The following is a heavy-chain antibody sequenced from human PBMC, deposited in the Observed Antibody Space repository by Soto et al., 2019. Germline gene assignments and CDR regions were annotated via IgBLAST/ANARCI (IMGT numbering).Heavy chain of an antibody. V-gene: IGHV1-69*01. CDR3: ATHWGWELRTAYFPH. CDR2: VIPIFGTA. D-gene: IGHD1-26*01. CDR1: GDTFRTHA. J-gene: IGHJ1*01. Sequence: QVLLVQSGAEVKKPGSSVRVSCKASGDTFRTHAITWVRQAPGQGLEWMGGVIPIFGTADYAENFQGRVRMTADEATNTAYLELSSLTSEDTATYYCATHWGWELRTAYFPHWGQGTLITVSS.